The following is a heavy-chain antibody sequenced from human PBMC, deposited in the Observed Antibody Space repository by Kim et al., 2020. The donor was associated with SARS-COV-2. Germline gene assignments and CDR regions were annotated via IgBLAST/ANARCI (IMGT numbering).Heavy chain of an antibody. V-gene: IGHV4-34*01. J-gene: IGHJ2*01. CDR2: INHSGST. CDR1: GGSFSGYY. D-gene: IGHD5-12*01. CDR3: ARSYSGYDLKRKHWYFDL. Sequence: SETLSLTCAVYGGSFSGYYWSWIRQPPGKGLEWIGEINHSGSTNYNPSLKSRVTISVDTSKNQFSLKLSSVTAADTAVYYCARSYSGYDLKRKHWYFDLWGRGTLVTVSS.